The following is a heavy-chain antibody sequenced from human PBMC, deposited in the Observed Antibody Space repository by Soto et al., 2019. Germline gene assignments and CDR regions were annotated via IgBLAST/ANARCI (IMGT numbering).Heavy chain of an antibody. V-gene: IGHV3-23*01. D-gene: IGHD3-9*01. CDR1: GFTFSSYA. Sequence: EVQLLESGGGLVQPGGSLRLSCAASGFTFSSYAMSWVRQAPGKGLEWVSAISGSGGSTYYADSVKGRFTISRDNSNNMVELKMNSLRAEDTAVYYCAKAQKLRYFDWLSAYFDYWGQGTLLSVSS. CDR3: AKAQKLRYFDWLSAYFDY. CDR2: ISGSGGST. J-gene: IGHJ4*02.